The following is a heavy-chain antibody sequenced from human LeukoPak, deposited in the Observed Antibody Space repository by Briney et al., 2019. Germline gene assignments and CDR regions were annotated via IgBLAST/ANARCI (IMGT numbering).Heavy chain of an antibody. Sequence: GGSLRLSCAASGFTFSRYAMSWVRQAPGKGLEWVANIKQDGSEKYYVDSVKGRFTISRDNAKNSLYLQMNSLRAEDTAVYYCARVPQSSWTNWFDPWGQGTLVTVSS. CDR2: IKQDGSEK. V-gene: IGHV3-7*01. CDR1: GFTFSRYA. CDR3: ARVPQSSWTNWFDP. D-gene: IGHD6-13*01. J-gene: IGHJ5*02.